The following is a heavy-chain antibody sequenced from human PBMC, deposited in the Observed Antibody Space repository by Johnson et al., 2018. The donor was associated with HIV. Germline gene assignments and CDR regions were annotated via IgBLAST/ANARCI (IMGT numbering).Heavy chain of an antibody. Sequence: ACLQGRFTISRDNAEDSLYLQMDSLRAEDTALYYCARDRKYNFWSGYDTWGQGTMVSVSS. J-gene: IGHJ3*01. V-gene: IGHV3-20*03. CDR3: ARDRKYNFWSGYDT. D-gene: IGHD3-3*01.